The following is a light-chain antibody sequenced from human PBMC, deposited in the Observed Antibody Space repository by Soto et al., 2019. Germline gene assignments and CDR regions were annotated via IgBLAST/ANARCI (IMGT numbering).Light chain of an antibody. J-gene: IGKJ2*01. CDR1: QSISNY. CDR2: AAS. CDR3: QQSYRIPRT. Sequence: DSQMTQSPSSLSASVGDSVTIICRASQSISNYLNWYQQKPGKAPKLLIYAASSLQSGIPSRFSGSGSGTDFTLTISSLQPEDFATYYCQQSYRIPRTFGQGTKLEIK. V-gene: IGKV1-39*01.